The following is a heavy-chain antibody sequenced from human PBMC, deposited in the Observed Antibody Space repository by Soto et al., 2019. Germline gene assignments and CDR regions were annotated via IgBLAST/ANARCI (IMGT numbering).Heavy chain of an antibody. CDR3: AHRVGLQGNWDGGCFDH. Sequence: QITLKESGPTRVRPTQTLTLTCTFSGFSLSTSGVGVGWIRQPPGKALEWLAFIYWDDDKRYSPSLRSRLTISKVTSRNQVVLTMTHMVPVDTASYYCAHRVGLQGNWDGGCFDHWGLGTLVTVSS. CDR1: GFSLSTSGVG. D-gene: IGHD1-1*01. V-gene: IGHV2-5*02. CDR2: IYWDDDK. J-gene: IGHJ4*02.